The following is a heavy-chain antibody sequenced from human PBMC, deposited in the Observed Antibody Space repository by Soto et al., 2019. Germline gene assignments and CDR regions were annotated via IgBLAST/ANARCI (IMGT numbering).Heavy chain of an antibody. D-gene: IGHD6-13*01. CDR2: ISWNSGSI. Sequence: EVQLVESGGGLVQPGRSLRLSCAASGFTFDDYAMHWVRQAPGKGLEWVSGISWNSGSIGYADSVKGRFTISRDNAKNSLYRQMNSLRAEDTALYYCAKDSQRSSWYIGYYYYYGMDVWGQGTTVTVSS. V-gene: IGHV3-9*01. J-gene: IGHJ6*02. CDR1: GFTFDDYA. CDR3: AKDSQRSSWYIGYYYYYGMDV.